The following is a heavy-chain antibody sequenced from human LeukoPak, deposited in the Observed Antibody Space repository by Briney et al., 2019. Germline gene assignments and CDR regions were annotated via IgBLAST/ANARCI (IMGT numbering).Heavy chain of an antibody. Sequence: SETLSLTCTVSGGSISSYYWSWIRQPPGKGLEWIGYIYYSGSTNYNPSLKSRVTISVDTSKNQFSLKLSSVTAADTAVYYCARLNIVVVPAAYHYYMDVWGKGTTVTVSS. CDR2: IYYSGST. CDR3: ARLNIVVVPAAYHYYMDV. J-gene: IGHJ6*03. D-gene: IGHD2-2*01. V-gene: IGHV4-59*12. CDR1: GGSISSYY.